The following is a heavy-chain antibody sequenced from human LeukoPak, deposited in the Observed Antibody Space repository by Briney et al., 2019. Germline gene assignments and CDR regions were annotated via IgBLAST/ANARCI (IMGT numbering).Heavy chain of an antibody. D-gene: IGHD6-6*01. V-gene: IGHV1-69*13. CDR2: IIPIFGTA. CDR3: ARRSRQLVPGDNWFDP. J-gene: IGHJ5*02. CDR1: GGTFSSYA. Sequence: GASVKVSCKASGGTFSSYAIGWVRQAPGQGLEWMGGIIPIFGTANYAQKFQGRVTITADESTSTAYMELSSLRSEDTAVYYCARRSRQLVPGDNWFDPWGQGTLVTVSS.